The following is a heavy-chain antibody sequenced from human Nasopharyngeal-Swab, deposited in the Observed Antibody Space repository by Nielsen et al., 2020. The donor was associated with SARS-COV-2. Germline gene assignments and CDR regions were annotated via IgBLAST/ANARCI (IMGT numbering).Heavy chain of an antibody. CDR1: GFIFSTYA. CDR2: ISYDRSSN. D-gene: IGHD3-22*01. V-gene: IGHV3-30-3*01. Sequence: GGSLRLSCAASGFIFSTYAMHWVRQAPGKGLEWVALISYDRSSNYYAHSVKGRFTISRDNSKNTLYLQMNSLRGEDTAVYYCARPARRGLNWFDPWGQGTLVTVSS. CDR3: ARPARRGLNWFDP. J-gene: IGHJ5*02.